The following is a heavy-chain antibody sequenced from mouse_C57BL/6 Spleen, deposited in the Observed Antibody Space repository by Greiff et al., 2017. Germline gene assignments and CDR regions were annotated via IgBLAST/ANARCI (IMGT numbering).Heavy chain of an antibody. D-gene: IGHD3-2*02. CDR2: IDPSDSYT. CDR3: AIRTAQTTDYAMDD. V-gene: IGHV1-59*01. CDR1: GYTFTCYW. J-gene: IGHJ4*01. Sequence: QVQLQQSGAELVRPGTSVKLSCKASGYTFTCYWMNWVKQRPGQGLEWIGVIDPSDSYTYYNHKVKGKVTLTVDKSSSTASMQLSSLISEDPAVDYYAIRTAQTTDYAMDDWGQGTSVTVSS.